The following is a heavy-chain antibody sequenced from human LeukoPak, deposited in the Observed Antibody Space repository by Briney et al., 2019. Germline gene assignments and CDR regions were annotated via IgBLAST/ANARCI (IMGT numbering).Heavy chain of an antibody. J-gene: IGHJ4*02. Sequence: QSGGSLRLSCETSGFSFSTYWMSWVRQAPGKGLEWVANIRPDGSEKYYVDSVKGRFTISRDIAKQSVFLQMTSLRVEDTAVYYCARLSAMVRGPEDIFYFEYWGLGTLVTVSS. V-gene: IGHV3-7*01. CDR3: ARLSAMVRGPEDIFYFEY. D-gene: IGHD3-10*01. CDR1: GFSFSTYW. CDR2: IRPDGSEK.